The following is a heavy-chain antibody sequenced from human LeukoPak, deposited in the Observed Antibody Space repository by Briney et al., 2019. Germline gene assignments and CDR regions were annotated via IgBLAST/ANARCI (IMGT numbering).Heavy chain of an antibody. Sequence: ASVKVSCKASGYTFTSYYMHWVRQAPGQGLEWMGIINPSGGSTSYAQKLQGRVTMTTDTSTSTAYMELRSLRSDDTAVYYCAAGGVLEWLSNWGQGTLVTVSS. CDR3: AAGGVLEWLSN. D-gene: IGHD3-3*01. CDR1: GYTFTSYY. J-gene: IGHJ4*02. V-gene: IGHV1-46*01. CDR2: INPSGGST.